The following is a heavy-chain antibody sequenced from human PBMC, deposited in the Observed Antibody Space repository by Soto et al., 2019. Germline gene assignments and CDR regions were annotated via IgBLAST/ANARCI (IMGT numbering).Heavy chain of an antibody. J-gene: IGHJ5*02. CDR3: ARYSPPKKAYDSNPGWFDP. Sequence: QVQLQESGPGKVKPSETLSLTCSVSGGSMNYYYWTWIRHSPGKGLEWIGSVSHTGSTTYSPSLKSRVVISLDTSRNQFSLTLSSVTAADTAVYFCARYSPPKKAYDSNPGWFDPWGQGTLVAVTS. D-gene: IGHD3-22*01. V-gene: IGHV4-59*03. CDR1: GGSMNYYY. CDR2: VSHTGST.